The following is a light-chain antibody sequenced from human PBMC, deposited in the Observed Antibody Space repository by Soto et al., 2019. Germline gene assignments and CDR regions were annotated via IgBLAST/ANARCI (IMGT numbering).Light chain of an antibody. CDR1: QGISSY. J-gene: IGKJ2*01. Sequence: AIRMTQSPSSLSASTGDRVTITCRASQGISSYLAWYQQKPGKAPKLLIYAASTLQSGVPSRFSGSGSGTNFNPNISCLPSEDFATYYCQQYYSYPTFGQGTKLEIK. CDR3: QQYYSYPT. V-gene: IGKV1-8*01. CDR2: AAS.